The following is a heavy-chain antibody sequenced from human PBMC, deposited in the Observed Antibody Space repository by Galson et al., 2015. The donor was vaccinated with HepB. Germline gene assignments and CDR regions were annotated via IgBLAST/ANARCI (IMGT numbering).Heavy chain of an antibody. CDR3: AGEAGYYHGSGKNGRFDP. CDR1: GFTFSAYA. D-gene: IGHD3-10*01. J-gene: IGHJ6*02. Sequence: SLRLSCAASGFTFSAYAMHWVRRAPGKGLEWVALISYDGSKKYFADSVKGRFAISRDNPKNTLYLQMNSLRAEDTAVYFCAGEAGYYHGSGKNGRFDPWGQGTTVTVSS. V-gene: IGHV3-30*09. CDR2: ISYDGSKK.